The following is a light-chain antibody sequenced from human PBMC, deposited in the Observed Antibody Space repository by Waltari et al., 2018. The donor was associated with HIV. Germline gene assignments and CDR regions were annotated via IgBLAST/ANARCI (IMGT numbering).Light chain of an antibody. CDR3: ACWDRSGDYIL. V-gene: IGLV3-19*01. Sequence: SSELTQDPAVSVALGQTVKIACLGDSLRKYYASWYRLRPGQAPQLLVYGKNSRPSRIPDRFSASSSGNRAFLTITGARAEDEADYFCACWDRSGDYILFGGGTSLTGL. CDR2: GKN. CDR1: SLRKYY. J-gene: IGLJ2*01.